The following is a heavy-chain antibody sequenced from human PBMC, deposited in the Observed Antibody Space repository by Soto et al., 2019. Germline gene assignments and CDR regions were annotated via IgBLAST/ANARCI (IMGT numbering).Heavy chain of an antibody. D-gene: IGHD1-26*01. CDR1: GYTFTSYD. Sequence: QVQLVQSRAEVKKPGASVKVSCKASGYTFTSYDINWVRQATGQGLEWMGWMNPNSGNTGYAQKFQGRVTMTRNTSIGTAYMELSSLRSEDTAVYYCAGEISGSYRFDYWGQGTLVTVSS. V-gene: IGHV1-8*01. CDR2: MNPNSGNT. CDR3: AGEISGSYRFDY. J-gene: IGHJ4*02.